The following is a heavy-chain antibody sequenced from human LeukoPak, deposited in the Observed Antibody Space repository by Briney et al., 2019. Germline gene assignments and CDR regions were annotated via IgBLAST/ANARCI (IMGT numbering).Heavy chain of an antibody. D-gene: IGHD5-18*01. CDR1: GGSISSSNW. Sequence: KPSGTLSLTCAVSGGSISSSNWWSWVRQPPGKGLEWIGEIYHSGSTNYNPSLKSRVTISVDTSKNQFSLKLSSVTAADTAVYYCARGAGGYSYGFSYYMDVWGKGTTVTVSS. J-gene: IGHJ6*03. CDR3: ARGAGGYSYGFSYYMDV. CDR2: IYHSGST. V-gene: IGHV4-4*02.